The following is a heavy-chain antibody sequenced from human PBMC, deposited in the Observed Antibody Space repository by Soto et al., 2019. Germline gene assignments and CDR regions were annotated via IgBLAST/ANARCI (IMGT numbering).Heavy chain of an antibody. Sequence: ASVKVSCKAIGYSFTSHYMHWVRQAPGQRLEWMGWINAGNGNTKYSQKFQGRVTITRDTSASTAYMELSSLRSEDTAVYYCARDPMGYCSSTSCYAGSYVYDYWGQGTLVTVSS. J-gene: IGHJ4*02. CDR1: GYSFTSHY. V-gene: IGHV1-3*01. D-gene: IGHD2-2*01. CDR3: ARDPMGYCSSTSCYAGSYVYDY. CDR2: INAGNGNT.